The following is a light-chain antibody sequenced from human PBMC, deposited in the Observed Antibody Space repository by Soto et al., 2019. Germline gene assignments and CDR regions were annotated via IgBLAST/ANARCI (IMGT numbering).Light chain of an antibody. CDR2: VAS. CDR1: QDIGKD. J-gene: IGKJ1*01. V-gene: IGKV1-6*01. CDR3: LQDYNYSRT. Sequence: AIQMTQSPLSLSASVGDRVTITCRASQDIGKDLGWYQQKPGEAPELLISVASTLESGVPSRFSGSGSGTDFSLTISSLQPEDFATYYSLQDYNYSRTFGQGXEV.